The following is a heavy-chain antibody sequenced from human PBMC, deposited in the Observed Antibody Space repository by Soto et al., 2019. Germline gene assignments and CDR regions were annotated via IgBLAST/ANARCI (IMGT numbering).Heavy chain of an antibody. CDR1: GDSVSSNNVA. V-gene: IGHV6-1*01. J-gene: IGHJ4*02. CDR2: TYYTSKWNY. CDR3: ARDKITGLFDY. Sequence: SQTLSLTCAISGDSVSSNNVAWNWVRQSPSRGLEWLGRTYYTSKWNYDYAVSVKSRISVAPDTSKNQFSLKLTSVTAADTAVYYCARDKITGLFDYWGQGTLVTVSS. D-gene: IGHD2-8*02.